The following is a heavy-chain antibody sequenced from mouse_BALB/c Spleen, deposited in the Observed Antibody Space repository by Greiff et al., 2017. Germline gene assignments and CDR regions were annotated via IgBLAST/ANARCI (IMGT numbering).Heavy chain of an antibody. CDR1: GFSLTSYG. CDR2: IWSGGST. Sequence: VKVVESGPGLVQPSQSLSITCTVSGFSLTSYGVHWVRQSPGKGLEWLGVIWSGGSTDYNAAFISRLSISKDNSKSQVFFKMNSLQANDTAIYYCARGATYGNYFFDYWGQGTTLTVSS. J-gene: IGHJ2*01. D-gene: IGHD2-10*02. V-gene: IGHV2-2*02. CDR3: ARGATYGNYFFDY.